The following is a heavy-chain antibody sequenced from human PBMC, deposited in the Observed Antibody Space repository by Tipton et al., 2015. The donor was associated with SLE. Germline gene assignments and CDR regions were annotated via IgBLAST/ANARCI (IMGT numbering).Heavy chain of an antibody. CDR3: ARQKRGVATITGVWY. Sequence: LRPSCTVSGGSISSYYWGWIRQPPGKGLEWIGSIYYSGSTYYNPSLKSRVTISVDTSKNQFSLKLSSVTAADTAVYYCARQKRGVATITGVWYWGQGTLVTVSS. CDR1: GGSISSYY. CDR2: IYYSGST. J-gene: IGHJ4*02. D-gene: IGHD5-12*01. V-gene: IGHV4-39*01.